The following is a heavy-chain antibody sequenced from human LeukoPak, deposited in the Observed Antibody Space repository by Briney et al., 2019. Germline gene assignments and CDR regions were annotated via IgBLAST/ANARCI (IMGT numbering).Heavy chain of an antibody. V-gene: IGHV4-38-2*02. Sequence: SETLSLTCTVSGYSISSGYYWGWIRQPPGKGLEWIGSIYHSGSTYYNPSLKSRVTISVDTSKNQFSLKLSSVTAADTAVYYCARHSLVTATTRGNWFDPWGQGTLVTVSS. CDR1: GYSISSGYY. D-gene: IGHD2-21*02. CDR2: IYHSGST. J-gene: IGHJ5*02. CDR3: ARHSLVTATTRGNWFDP.